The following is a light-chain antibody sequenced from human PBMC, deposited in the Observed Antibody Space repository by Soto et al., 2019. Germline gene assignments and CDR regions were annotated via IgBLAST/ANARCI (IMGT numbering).Light chain of an antibody. CDR2: GAS. CDR3: QQYNNWPSWT. CDR1: QSVSSN. Sequence: EIVMPQYPATLSVSPGERATLSCRASQSVSSNLAWYQQKPGQAPRLLIYGASTRATGIPARFSGSGSGTEFTLTISSLQSEDFAVYYCQQYNNWPSWTFGQGTKVDIK. V-gene: IGKV3-15*01. J-gene: IGKJ1*01.